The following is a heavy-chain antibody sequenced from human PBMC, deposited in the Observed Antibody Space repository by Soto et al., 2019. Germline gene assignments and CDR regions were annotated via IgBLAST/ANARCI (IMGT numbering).Heavy chain of an antibody. Sequence: PSETLSLTCTVSGGSISSGDYYWSWIRQPPGKGLEWIGYIYYSWSTNYNPSLKIRVTISVDTSKNQFSLKLSSVTAADTAVYYSARQLACGMDVWGQGTTVTVSS. V-gene: IGHV4-61*08. CDR1: GGSISSGDYY. CDR2: IYYSWST. J-gene: IGHJ6*02. D-gene: IGHD6-6*01. CDR3: ARQLACGMDV.